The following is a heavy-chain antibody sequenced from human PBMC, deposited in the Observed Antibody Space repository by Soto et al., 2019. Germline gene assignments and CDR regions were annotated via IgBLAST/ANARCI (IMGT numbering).Heavy chain of an antibody. CDR3: AQSTTAAHF. CDR1: RNTFTSYW. V-gene: IGHV5-51*01. D-gene: IGHD1-1*01. Sequence: EVQLVQSGPELRKPGESLKISCKTARNTFTSYWIAWVRQMPGKGLEWMGMIYPGDSDTRYSPSFQGQVTISADGSISTAYLQWRSLKASDNAIYFCAQSTTAAHFWGQGTLVTVSS. J-gene: IGHJ4*02. CDR2: IYPGDSDT.